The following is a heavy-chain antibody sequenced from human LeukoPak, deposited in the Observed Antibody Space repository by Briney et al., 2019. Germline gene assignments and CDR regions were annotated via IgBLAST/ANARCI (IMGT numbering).Heavy chain of an antibody. Sequence: GGSLRLSCAASGFTFSSYAMNWVRQAPGKGLEWVSATGSTGVSTFYADSVKGRFTISRDNSKNTLYLQMNSLRAEDTAVYYCAKSSGLLPYYFDYWGQGTLVTVSS. CDR1: GFTFSSYA. CDR3: AKSSGLLPYYFDY. D-gene: IGHD2-15*01. J-gene: IGHJ4*02. V-gene: IGHV3-23*01. CDR2: TGSTGVST.